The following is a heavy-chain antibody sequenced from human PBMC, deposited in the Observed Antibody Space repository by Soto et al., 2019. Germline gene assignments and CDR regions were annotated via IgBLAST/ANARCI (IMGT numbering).Heavy chain of an antibody. Sequence: GGSLRLSCAASGFTVSSNYMSWVRQAPGKGLEWVSVFYSGGSTYYADSVKGRFTISRDNSKNTLYLQMNSLRAEDTAVYYCESQLSITRDNWFDPWGQGTLVTVSS. D-gene: IGHD1-20*01. CDR2: FYSGGST. CDR1: GFTVSSNY. CDR3: ESQLSITRDNWFDP. J-gene: IGHJ5*02. V-gene: IGHV3-66*04.